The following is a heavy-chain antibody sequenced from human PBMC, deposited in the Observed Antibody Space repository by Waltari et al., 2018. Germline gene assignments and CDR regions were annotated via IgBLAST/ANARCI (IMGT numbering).Heavy chain of an antibody. J-gene: IGHJ4*02. CDR2: FDPEDGET. CDR3: ATVVKYYYDSSGEYTDY. Sequence: VQLVQSGAEVKKPGASVKVSCKVSGYTPTELSMHWVQQAPGKGLEWMGGFDPEDGETIYAQKFQGRVTMTEDTSTDTAYMELSSLRSEDTAVYYCATVVKYYYDSSGEYTDYWGQGTLVTVSS. V-gene: IGHV1-24*01. D-gene: IGHD3-22*01. CDR1: GYTPTELS.